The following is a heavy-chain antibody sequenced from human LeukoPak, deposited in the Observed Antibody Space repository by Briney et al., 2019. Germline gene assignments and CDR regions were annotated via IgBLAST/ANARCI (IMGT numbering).Heavy chain of an antibody. D-gene: IGHD3-22*01. V-gene: IGHV5-51*01. J-gene: IGHJ4*02. Sequence: GESLKISCKGSGYSFTSYWIGWVRQMPGKGLEWMGIIYPGDSDTRYSPSFQGQVTISADKSISTAYLQRSSLKASDTAMYYCARPYYYDSSGYYYFDYWGQGTLVTVSS. CDR2: IYPGDSDT. CDR1: GYSFTSYW. CDR3: ARPYYYDSSGYYYFDY.